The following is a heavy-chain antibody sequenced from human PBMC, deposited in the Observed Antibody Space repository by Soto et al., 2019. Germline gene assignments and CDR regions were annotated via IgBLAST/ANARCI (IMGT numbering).Heavy chain of an antibody. CDR1: GFTFSDHY. D-gene: IGHD3-3*01. V-gene: IGHV3-11*01. CDR3: ARQGARFWSGYYSPNWFDP. Sequence: GGSLRLSCAASGFTFSDHYMDWVRQAPGKGLEWVSYISSSGSTIYYADSVKGRFTISRDNAKNSLYLQMNSLRAEDTAVYYCARQGARFWSGYYSPNWFDPWGQGTLVTVSS. J-gene: IGHJ5*02. CDR2: ISSSGSTI.